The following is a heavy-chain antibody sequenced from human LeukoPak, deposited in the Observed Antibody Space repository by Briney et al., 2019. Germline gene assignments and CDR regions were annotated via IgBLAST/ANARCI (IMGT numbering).Heavy chain of an antibody. Sequence: SGTLSLTCTVSGGSISSSSYYWGWIRQPPGKGLEWIGNFYYSGSTYYNPSLKSRVTISVDTSKNQFSLKLSSVTAADTAVYYCASGYSHRRFFDYWGQGTLVTVSS. V-gene: IGHV4-39*01. J-gene: IGHJ4*02. CDR2: FYYSGST. D-gene: IGHD3-22*01. CDR1: GGSISSSSYY. CDR3: ASGYSHRRFFDY.